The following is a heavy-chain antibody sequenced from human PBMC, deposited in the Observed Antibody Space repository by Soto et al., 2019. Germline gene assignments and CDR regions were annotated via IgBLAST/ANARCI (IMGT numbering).Heavy chain of an antibody. CDR3: ALRRGQSRGAIDY. CDR2: IIPIFGTA. CDR1: GGTFSSYA. J-gene: IGHJ4*02. Sequence: SVKVSCKASGGTFSSYAISWVRQAPGQGLEWMGGIIPIFGTANYAQKFQGRVTITADKSTSTAYMELSSLRSEDTAVYYCALRRGQSRGAIDYWGQGTLVTVSS. V-gene: IGHV1-69*06. D-gene: IGHD3-16*01.